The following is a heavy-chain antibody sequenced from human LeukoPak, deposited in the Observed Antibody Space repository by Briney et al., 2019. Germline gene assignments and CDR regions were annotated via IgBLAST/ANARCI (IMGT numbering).Heavy chain of an antibody. V-gene: IGHV4-30-4*01. CDR2: IYYSGST. D-gene: IGHD2-15*01. J-gene: IGHJ5*02. Sequence: SETLSLTCTVSGGSISSGGYYWSWIRQHPGKGLEWIGYIYYSGSTYYNPSLKSRVTISVDTSKNQFSLKLSSVTAADTAVYYCARHSVVVEGTLNWFDPWGQGTLVTVSS. CDR3: ARHSVVVEGTLNWFDP. CDR1: GGSISSGGYY.